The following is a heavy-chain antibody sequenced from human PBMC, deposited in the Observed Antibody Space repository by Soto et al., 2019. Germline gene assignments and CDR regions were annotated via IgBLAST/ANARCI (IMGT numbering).Heavy chain of an antibody. CDR1: GGSISSGGYY. V-gene: IGHV4-31*03. J-gene: IGHJ4*02. D-gene: IGHD3-3*01. CDR2: IYYSGST. CDR3: ARGYDFWSGYFDY. Sequence: SETLSLTCTVSGGSISSGGYYWSWIRQHPGKGLEWIGYIYYSGSTYYNPSLKSRVTISVDTSKNQFSLKLSSVTAADTAVYYWARGYDFWSGYFDYWGQGTLVTVSS.